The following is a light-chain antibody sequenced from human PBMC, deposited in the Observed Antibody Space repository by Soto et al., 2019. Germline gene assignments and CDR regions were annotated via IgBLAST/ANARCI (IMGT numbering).Light chain of an antibody. V-gene: IGLV2-11*01. Sequence: QSVLTQPRSVSGSPGQSVTISCTGTSSDVGTYKYVSWYQNQPGTAPKLIIYDVTKRPSGVPDRFSGSKSGDTASLTISGLQAEDEADYYCCSYAGSYTYVFVTGTKVTVL. CDR3: CSYAGSYTYV. J-gene: IGLJ1*01. CDR1: SSDVGTYKY. CDR2: DVT.